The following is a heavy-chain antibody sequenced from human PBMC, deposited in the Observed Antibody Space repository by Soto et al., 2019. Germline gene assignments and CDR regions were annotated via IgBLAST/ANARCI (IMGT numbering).Heavy chain of an antibody. J-gene: IGHJ4*02. V-gene: IGHV3-21*01. D-gene: IGHD4-17*01. CDR2: ISSSSSYI. Sequence: GGSLRLSCAASGFTFSSYSMNWVRQAPGKGLEWVSSISSSSSYIYYADSVKGRFTISRDNAKNSLYLQMNSLRAEDTAVYYCARVVGYDYGDYEDHWGQGTLVTVSS. CDR1: GFTFSSYS. CDR3: ARVVGYDYGDYEDH.